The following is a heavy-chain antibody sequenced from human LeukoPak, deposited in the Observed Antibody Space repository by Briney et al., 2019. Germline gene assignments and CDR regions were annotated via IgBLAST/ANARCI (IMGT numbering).Heavy chain of an antibody. CDR2: VSGSGGST. D-gene: IGHD1-26*01. CDR3: AKARPRELYEFDY. Sequence: VGSLRLSCAASGFTFSSYAMSWVRQAPGKGLEWVSAVSGSGGSTYYADSAKGRFTISRDNSKNTLYLQMNSLRAEDTAVYYCAKARPRELYEFDYWGQGTLVTVSS. V-gene: IGHV3-23*01. CDR1: GFTFSSYA. J-gene: IGHJ4*02.